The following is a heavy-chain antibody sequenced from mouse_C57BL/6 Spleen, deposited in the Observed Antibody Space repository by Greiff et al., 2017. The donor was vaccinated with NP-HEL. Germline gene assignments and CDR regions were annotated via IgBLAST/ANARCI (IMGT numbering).Heavy chain of an antibody. CDR3: ARRPGSNSHYVDY. CDR2: IYPSDSET. J-gene: IGHJ2*01. D-gene: IGHD2-5*01. V-gene: IGHV1-61*01. CDR1: GYTFTSYW. Sequence: QVQLQQPGAELVRPGSSVKLSCKASGYTFTSYWMDWVKQRPGQGLEWIGNIYPSDSETHYNQKFKDKATLTVDKSSSTAYMQLSSLTSEDSAVYYCARRPGSNSHYVDYWGQGTTLTVSS.